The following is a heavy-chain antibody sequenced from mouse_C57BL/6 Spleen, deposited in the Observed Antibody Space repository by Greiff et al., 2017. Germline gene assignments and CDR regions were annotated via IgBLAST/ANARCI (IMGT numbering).Heavy chain of an antibody. J-gene: IGHJ1*03. CDR1: GFTFSDYY. D-gene: IGHD1-1*01. Sequence: EVQLVESEGGLVQPGRSMKLSCTASGFTFSDYYMAWVRQVPEKGLEWVANINYDGSSTYYLDSLKSRFIISRDNAKNILYLQMSSLKSEDTATYYCARGVYYLGRYFDVWGTGTTVTVSS. CDR2: INYDGSST. V-gene: IGHV5-16*01. CDR3: ARGVYYLGRYFDV.